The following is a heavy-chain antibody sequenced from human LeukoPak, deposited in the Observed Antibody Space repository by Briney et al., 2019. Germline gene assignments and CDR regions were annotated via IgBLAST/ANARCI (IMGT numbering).Heavy chain of an antibody. CDR2: IYYSGST. CDR3: ARATMYYYGSGSYYNPRWFDP. D-gene: IGHD3-10*01. CDR1: GGSIRSYY. Sequence: PSETLSLTCTVSGGSIRSYYWSWIRQPPGKGLEWIGYIYYSGSTNYNPSLKSRVTISVDTSKNQFSLKLSSVTAADTAVYYCARATMYYYGSGSYYNPRWFDPWGQGTLVTVSS. J-gene: IGHJ5*02. V-gene: IGHV4-59*12.